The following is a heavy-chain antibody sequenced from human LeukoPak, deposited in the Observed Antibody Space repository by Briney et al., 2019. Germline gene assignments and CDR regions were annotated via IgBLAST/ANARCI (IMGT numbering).Heavy chain of an antibody. D-gene: IGHD6-13*01. CDR3: ARPRLAAAGSAFDI. J-gene: IGHJ3*02. Sequence: PGESLKISCQGYGYSFTNFCIGWLRQMPGKGLEWMGIIYPADSNTIYNPSFQGQVTISADKSISTAYLQWSNLKASDTAIYYCARPRLAAAGSAFDIWGQGTMVTVSS. CDR2: IYPADSNT. CDR1: GYSFTNFC. V-gene: IGHV5-51*01.